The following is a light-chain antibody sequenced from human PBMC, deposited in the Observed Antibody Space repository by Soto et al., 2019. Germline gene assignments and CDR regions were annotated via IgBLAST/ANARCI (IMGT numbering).Light chain of an antibody. CDR3: LHDYNYPRT. Sequence: AIQMTQSPSSLSAFVGDRVTITCRASQGIRNDLGWYQEKPGKAPKLLIYAASNLQSGVPSRFSGSGSGTDFTLTISSLQPEDFATYYCLHDYNYPRTFGQGTKVEIK. J-gene: IGKJ1*01. CDR2: AAS. CDR1: QGIRND. V-gene: IGKV1-6*01.